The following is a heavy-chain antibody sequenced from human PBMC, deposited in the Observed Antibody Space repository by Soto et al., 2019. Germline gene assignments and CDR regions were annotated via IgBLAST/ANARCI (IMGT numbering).Heavy chain of an antibody. V-gene: IGHV3-23*01. J-gene: IGHJ4*02. CDR2: ISNSGGNT. CDR1: GFTFSSYY. D-gene: IGHD1-7*01. Sequence: EVRLLESGGGLVQPGGSLRLSCAASGFTFSSYYMTWVRQAPGKGLEWVSTISNSGGNTYYADFVKGRFTISRDNSENTLYLQMNSLRAEDTAVYYCATRTNNWGQGTLVTVSS. CDR3: ATRTNN.